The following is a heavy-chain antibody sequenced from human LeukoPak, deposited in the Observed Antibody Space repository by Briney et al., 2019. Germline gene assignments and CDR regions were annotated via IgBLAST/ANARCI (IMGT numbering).Heavy chain of an antibody. D-gene: IGHD2-2*01. J-gene: IGHJ4*02. CDR1: GGSISSYY. CDR3: ARGGKYQLLASLLDY. Sequence: PSETLSLTCTVSGGSISSYYWSWIRQPPGKGLEWIGYIYYSGSTNYNPSLKSRVTISVDTSKNQFSLKLSSVTAADTAVYYCARGGKYQLLASLLDYWAREPWPPSPQ. V-gene: IGHV4-59*01. CDR2: IYYSGST.